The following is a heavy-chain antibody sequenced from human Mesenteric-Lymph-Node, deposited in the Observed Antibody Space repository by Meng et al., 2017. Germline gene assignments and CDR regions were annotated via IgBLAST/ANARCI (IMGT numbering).Heavy chain of an antibody. Sequence: ASVKVSCKASGYTFTSYDINWVRQATGQGLEWMGWMNPNSGNTGYAQKFQGRVTITRNTSISTAYMELSSLSSEDTAVYYCARRRRGSPFDSWGQGTLVTVSS. CDR1: GYTFTSYD. V-gene: IGHV1-8*03. CDR3: ARRRRGSPFDS. CDR2: MNPNSGNT. D-gene: IGHD3-10*01. J-gene: IGHJ4*02.